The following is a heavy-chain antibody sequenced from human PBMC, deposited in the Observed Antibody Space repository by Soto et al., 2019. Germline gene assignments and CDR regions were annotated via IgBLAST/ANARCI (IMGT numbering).Heavy chain of an antibody. CDR3: ARYYDFWSGYSIYYGMDV. V-gene: IGHV3-48*02. D-gene: IGHD3-3*01. J-gene: IGHJ6*02. Sequence: GGSLRLSCAASGFTFSSYSMNWVRQAPGKGLEWVSYISSSSSTIYYADSVKGRFTISRDNAKNSLYLQMNSLRDEDTAVYYCARYYDFWSGYSIYYGMDVWGQGTTVTVSS. CDR1: GFTFSSYS. CDR2: ISSSSSTI.